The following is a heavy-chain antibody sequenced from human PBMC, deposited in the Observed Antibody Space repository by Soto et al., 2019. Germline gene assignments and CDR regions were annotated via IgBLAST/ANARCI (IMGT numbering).Heavy chain of an antibody. CDR3: TRRPKARDAGVDPLAY. CDR1: GLRLSDGW. Sequence: EVRLVESGGGSVKPEGSLRLSCTASGLRLSDGWMNWVRQTPGKGLEWVGRIKSKADGGTDDYAAPVNGRFTISRDDSRNMLYLQMNNLSADDTGIYYCTRRPKARDAGVDPLAYWGQGALVTVSS. J-gene: IGHJ4*02. V-gene: IGHV3-15*07. CDR2: IKSKADGGTD. D-gene: IGHD3-10*01.